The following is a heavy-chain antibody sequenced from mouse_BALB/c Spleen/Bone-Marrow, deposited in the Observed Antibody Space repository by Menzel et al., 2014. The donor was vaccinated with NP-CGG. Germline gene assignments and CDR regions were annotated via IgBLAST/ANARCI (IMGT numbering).Heavy chain of an antibody. Sequence: VQLQQPGAELVKPGASAKLSCTASGFNIKDTYMHWVKQRPEQGLEWIGGIDPANGNTKYDPKFQGKATITADTSSNTAYLQLSSLTSEDTAVYYCARWEYYAMDYWVKEPQSPSPQ. D-gene: IGHD4-1*01. CDR3: ARWEYYAMDY. CDR2: IDPANGNT. CDR1: GFNIKDTY. V-gene: IGHV14-3*02. J-gene: IGHJ4*01.